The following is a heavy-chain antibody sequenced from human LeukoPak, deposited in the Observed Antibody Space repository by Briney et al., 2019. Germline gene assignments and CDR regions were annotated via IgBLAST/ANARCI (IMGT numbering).Heavy chain of an antibody. CDR1: GFIFSNYG. CDR2: IRFDGSTQ. D-gene: IGHD6-25*01. CDR3: AKEGGDGSPFDY. J-gene: IGHJ4*02. V-gene: IGHV3-30*02. Sequence: GGSLRLSCAASGFIFSNYGMHWVRHSPDKGLEWVTFIRFDGSTQYYADSVKGRFTISRDNSKDTLYLQMSSLRLEDTGVYYCAKEGGDGSPFDYWGQGSLVTVSS.